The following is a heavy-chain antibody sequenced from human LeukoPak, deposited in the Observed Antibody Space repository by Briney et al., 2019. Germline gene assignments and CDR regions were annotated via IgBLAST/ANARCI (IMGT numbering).Heavy chain of an antibody. Sequence: ASVKVSCKASGYTFTGYYIHWVRQAPGQELEWMGWISPNSGATSYAQKFQGRVTMTRDTSINTAYIELSRLRSDDTALYYCARAPAPVKYNIDYWGQGTLVTVSS. CDR3: ARAPAPVKYNIDY. CDR1: GYTFTGYY. CDR2: ISPNSGAT. D-gene: IGHD1-14*01. J-gene: IGHJ4*02. V-gene: IGHV1-2*02.